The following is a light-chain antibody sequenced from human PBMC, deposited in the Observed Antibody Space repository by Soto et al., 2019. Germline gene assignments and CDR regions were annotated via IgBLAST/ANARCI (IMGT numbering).Light chain of an antibody. CDR1: SSDVGGYNY. J-gene: IGLJ1*01. CDR2: DVS. V-gene: IGLV2-14*03. CDR3: TSYTSIITPDYV. Sequence: QSALTQPASVSGSPGQSITISCTGTSSDVGGYNYVSWYQQHPGKAPKLMIYDVSNRPSGVSNHFSGSKSGNKASLTISGLQAEDEADYYCTSYTSIITPDYVCGTGTKVTVL.